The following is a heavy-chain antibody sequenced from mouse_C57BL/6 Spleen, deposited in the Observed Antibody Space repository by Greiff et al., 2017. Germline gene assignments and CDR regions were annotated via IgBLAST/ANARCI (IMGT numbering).Heavy chain of an antibody. V-gene: IGHV1-63*01. D-gene: IGHD3-1*01. J-gene: IGHJ3*01. CDR3: ARRSGDAWFAY. Sequence: VKLMESGAELVRPGTSVKMSCKASGYTFTNYWIGWAKQRPGHGLEWIGDIYPGGGYTNYNEKFKGKATLTADKSSSTAYMQFSSLTSEDSAIYYCARRSGDAWFAYWGQGTLVTVSA. CDR1: GYTFTNYW. CDR2: IYPGGGYT.